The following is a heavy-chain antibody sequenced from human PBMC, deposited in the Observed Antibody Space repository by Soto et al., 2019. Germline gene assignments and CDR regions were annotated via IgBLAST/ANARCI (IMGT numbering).Heavy chain of an antibody. D-gene: IGHD6-13*01. CDR1: GYTFTSYG. CDR2: ISAYNGNT. J-gene: IGHJ6*02. V-gene: IGHV1-18*04. Sequence: ASVKVSCKASGYTFTSYGISWVRQAPGQGLEWMGWISAYNGNTNYAQKLQGRVTMTTDTSTSTAYMELRSLRSDDTAVYYCARETTIAAAALSYYDYYGMDGGGQGTTVTASS. CDR3: ARETTIAAAALSYYDYYGMDG.